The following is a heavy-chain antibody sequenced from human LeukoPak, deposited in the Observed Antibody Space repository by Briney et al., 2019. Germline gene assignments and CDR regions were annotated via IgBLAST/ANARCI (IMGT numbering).Heavy chain of an antibody. CDR2: ISAYNGNT. Sequence: ASVKVSCKASGYTFTSYGISWVRQAPGQGLEWRGWISAYNGNTNYAQKLQGRVTMTTDTSTSTAYMELRSLRSDDTAVYYCARFAYYYDSSGYYGEYYYYGMDVWGQGTTVAVSS. CDR1: GYTFTSYG. J-gene: IGHJ6*02. D-gene: IGHD3-22*01. V-gene: IGHV1-18*01. CDR3: ARFAYYYDSSGYYGEYYYYGMDV.